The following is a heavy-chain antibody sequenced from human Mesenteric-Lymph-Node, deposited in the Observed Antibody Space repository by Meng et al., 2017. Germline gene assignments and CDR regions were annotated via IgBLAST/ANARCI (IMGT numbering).Heavy chain of an antibody. CDR2: ISGSGGST. V-gene: IGHV3-23*01. CDR3: AKEPVISIIMVRYYFDY. J-gene: IGHJ4*02. Sequence: GESLKISCAASGFTFSSYAMSWVRQAPGKGLEWVSAISGSGGSTYYADSVKGRFTISRDNSKNTLYLQMNSLRAEDTAVYYCAKEPVISIIMVRYYFDYWGQGTLVTVSS. CDR1: GFTFSSYA. D-gene: IGHD3-10*01.